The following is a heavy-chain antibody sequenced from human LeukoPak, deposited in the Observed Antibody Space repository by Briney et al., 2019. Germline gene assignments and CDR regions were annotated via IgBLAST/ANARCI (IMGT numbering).Heavy chain of an antibody. J-gene: IGHJ4*02. CDR2: IIPIFGTA. V-gene: IGHV1-69*13. D-gene: IGHD3-3*01. CDR3: ARDGIPDFWSGYYNFDY. Sequence: ASVKVSCKASGGTFSSYAISWVRQAPGQGLEWMGGIIPIFGTANYAQKFQGRVTITADESTSTAYMELSSLRSEDTAVYYCARDGIPDFWSGYYNFDYWGQGTLVTVSS. CDR1: GGTFSSYA.